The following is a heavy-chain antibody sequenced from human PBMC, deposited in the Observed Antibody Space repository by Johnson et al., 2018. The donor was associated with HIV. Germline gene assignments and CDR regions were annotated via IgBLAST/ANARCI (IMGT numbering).Heavy chain of an antibody. Sequence: VQLVESGGGLVQPGGSLRLSCAASGFTFSSYAMSWVRQAPGKGLEWVSAISGSGCSTYYADSVKGRFTISRDNAKNSLFLQMNSLRAEDTALYYCARRGWELWTTQNAFDIWGQGTMVTVSS. D-gene: IGHD1-26*01. J-gene: IGHJ3*02. CDR3: ARRGWELWTTQNAFDI. V-gene: IGHV3-23*04. CDR1: GFTFSSYA. CDR2: ISGSGCST.